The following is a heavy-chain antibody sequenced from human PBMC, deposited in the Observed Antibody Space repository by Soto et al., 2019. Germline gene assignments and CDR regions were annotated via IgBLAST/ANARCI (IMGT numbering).Heavy chain of an antibody. J-gene: IGHJ5*02. Sequence: GXSVKVSCKGSGYTFTFYYMNWVRQAPGQRLEWMGWINPDNGNTKSSQKFQDRVIITRDTSASTAYMDLSSLRSEDTAVYYCARGIATGQLDHWGEGTLVTVSS. CDR1: GYTFTFYY. D-gene: IGHD2-15*01. V-gene: IGHV1-3*01. CDR2: INPDNGNT. CDR3: ARGIATGQLDH.